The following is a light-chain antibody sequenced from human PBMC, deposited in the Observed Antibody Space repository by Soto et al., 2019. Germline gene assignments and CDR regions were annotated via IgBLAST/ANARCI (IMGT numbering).Light chain of an antibody. J-gene: IGLJ3*02. V-gene: IGLV2-11*01. Sequence: QSVLSQPRSVSGSPGHSITLSCDGSTRDVGAYNLVSWYQQHPGEAPKLMIYDVIKRPSGVPYRFSGSKSGNTASLTISGLQADDEADYYCCSYAGNFIWVFGGGTKVTVL. CDR1: TRDVGAYNL. CDR3: CSYAGNFIWV. CDR2: DVI.